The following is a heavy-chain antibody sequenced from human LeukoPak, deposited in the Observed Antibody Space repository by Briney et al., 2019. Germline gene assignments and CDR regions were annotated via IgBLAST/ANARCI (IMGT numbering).Heavy chain of an antibody. J-gene: IGHJ4*02. Sequence: PGGSLRLSCAASGFRFNSYAMSWVRQAPGKGLEWVSAISGSGGSTYYADSVKGRFTISRDNSKNTLYLQMNSLRAEDTAVYYCARRRGYSGVDYWGQGTLVTVSS. D-gene: IGHD5-12*01. V-gene: IGHV3-23*01. CDR2: ISGSGGST. CDR3: ARRRGYSGVDY. CDR1: GFRFNSYA.